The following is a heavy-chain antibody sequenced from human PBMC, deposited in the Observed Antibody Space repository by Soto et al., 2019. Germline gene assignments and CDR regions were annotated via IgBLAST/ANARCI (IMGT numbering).Heavy chain of an antibody. CDR1: CGSISSSSYY. CDR2: IYYSGST. V-gene: IGHV4-39*01. D-gene: IGHD3-10*01. CDR3: ATLWGQD. J-gene: IGHJ4*02. Sequence: PSETLSLTCTVSCGSISSSSYYWGWIRQPPGKGLEWIGRIYYSGSTYYNPSLKSRVTISVDTSKNQFSLKLSSVTAADTAVYYCATLWGQDWGQGTLVTVSS.